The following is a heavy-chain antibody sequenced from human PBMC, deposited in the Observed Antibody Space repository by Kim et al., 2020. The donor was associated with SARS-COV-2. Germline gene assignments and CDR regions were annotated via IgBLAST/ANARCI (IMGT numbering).Heavy chain of an antibody. CDR3: ARGFYKSRYYYGMDV. CDR2: IYYSGST. D-gene: IGHD3-22*01. J-gene: IGHJ6*02. V-gene: IGHV4-61*01. CDR1: GGSVSSGSYY. Sequence: SETLSLTCTVSGGSVSSGSYYWSWIRQPPGKGLEWIGYIYYSGSTNYNPSLKSRVTISVDTSKNQFSLKLSSVTAADTAVYYCARGFYKSRYYYGMDVWGQGTTVTVSS.